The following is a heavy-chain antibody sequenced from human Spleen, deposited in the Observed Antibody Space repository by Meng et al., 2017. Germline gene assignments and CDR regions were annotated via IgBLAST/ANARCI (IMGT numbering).Heavy chain of an antibody. J-gene: IGHJ5*02. CDR3: ARERVTMVRGVLKS. V-gene: IGHV7-4-1*02. CDR2: INTNTGNP. Sequence: QVPLVHSWYDVNNPGASLKLSCKASGYTFTTFGINWVRQAPGQGLEWMGWINTNTGNPTYAQGFTGRFVMSLDTSVSTAYLQISSLKAEDTAVYYCARERVTMVRGVLKSWGQGTLVTVSS. CDR1: GYTFTTFG. D-gene: IGHD3-10*01.